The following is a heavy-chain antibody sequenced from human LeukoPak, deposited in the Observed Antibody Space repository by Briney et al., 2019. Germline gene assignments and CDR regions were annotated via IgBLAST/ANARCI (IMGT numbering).Heavy chain of an antibody. CDR3: ATTIRDGYNPHFDY. V-gene: IGHV7-4-1*02. Sequence: GASVEVSCKASGGTFSSYAISWVRQAPGQGLEWMGWINTNTGNPTYAQGFTGRFVFSLDTSVSTAYLQISSLKAEDTAVYYCATTIRDGYNPHFDYWGQGTLVTVSS. D-gene: IGHD5-24*01. CDR2: INTNTGNP. J-gene: IGHJ4*02. CDR1: GGTFSSYA.